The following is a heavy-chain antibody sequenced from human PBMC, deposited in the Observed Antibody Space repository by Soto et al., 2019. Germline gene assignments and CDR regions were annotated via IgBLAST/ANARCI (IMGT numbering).Heavy chain of an antibody. Sequence: QVQLVQSGAEVKKPGASVKVSCKASGYTFTSYDINWVRQATGQGLEWMGWMNPNSGNTGYAQKFQGRVTMTRNTSISTAYMELSSLRSEDTAVYYCARGRYDILTGYDAFDIWGQGTMVTVSS. CDR3: ARGRYDILTGYDAFDI. CDR2: MNPNSGNT. CDR1: GYTFTSYD. J-gene: IGHJ3*02. V-gene: IGHV1-8*01. D-gene: IGHD3-9*01.